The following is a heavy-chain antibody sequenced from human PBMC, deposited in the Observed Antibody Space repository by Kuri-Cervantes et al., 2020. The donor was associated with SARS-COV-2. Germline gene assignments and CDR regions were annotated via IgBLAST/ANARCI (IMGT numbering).Heavy chain of an antibody. CDR2: IRYDGSNK. V-gene: IGHV3-30*02. Sequence: GKSLKISCAASGFTFGSYGMHWVRQAPGKGLEWVAFIRYDGSNKYYADSVKGRFTISRDNSKNTLYLQMNSLRAEDTAVYYCARNGHERYYDFWSGYTPFVYWGQGTLVTVSS. D-gene: IGHD3-3*01. CDR3: ARNGHERYYDFWSGYTPFVY. CDR1: GFTFGSYG. J-gene: IGHJ4*02.